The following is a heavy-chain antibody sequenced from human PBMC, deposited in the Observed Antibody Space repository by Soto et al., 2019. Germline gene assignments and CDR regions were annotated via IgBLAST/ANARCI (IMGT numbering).Heavy chain of an antibody. Sequence: QPGGSLRLSCAASGFTFSIYSMNWVRQAPGKGLEWVSYISSSSSTIYYADSVKGRFTISRDNAKNPLYLQMNSLRAEDTAVYYCARDTCSSSGTRAFDFWGQGTMVTVSS. CDR3: ARDTCSSSGTRAFDF. J-gene: IGHJ3*01. CDR2: ISSSSSTI. V-gene: IGHV3-48*01. CDR1: GFTFSIYS. D-gene: IGHD6-13*01.